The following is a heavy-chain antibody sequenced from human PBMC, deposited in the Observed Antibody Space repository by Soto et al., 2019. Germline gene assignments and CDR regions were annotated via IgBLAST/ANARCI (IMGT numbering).Heavy chain of an antibody. V-gene: IGHV4-34*01. CDR2: INHSGSA. D-gene: IGHD2-15*01. J-gene: IGHJ1*01. Sequence: SETLSLTCAVYGGSFSGYYWSWIRQPPGKGLEWIGEINHSGSANYNPSLKSRVTMSVDRSKNQFSLQLTSVTAADTAVYYCARNYCSGGSCYLFFEHWGLGTLVTVSS. CDR1: GGSFSGYY. CDR3: ARNYCSGGSCYLFFEH.